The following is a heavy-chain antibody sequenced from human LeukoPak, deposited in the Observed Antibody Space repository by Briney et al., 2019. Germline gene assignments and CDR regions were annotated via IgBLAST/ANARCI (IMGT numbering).Heavy chain of an antibody. V-gene: IGHV4-4*07. D-gene: IGHD6-13*01. CDR3: ARLMVPAAGTASNFDY. CDR2: IYTSGST. Sequence: SETLSLTCTVSGGSISSYYWSWIRQRAGKGLEWIGRIYTSGSTNYNPSLKSRVTMSVDTSKNQFSLKLSSVTAADTAVYYCARLMVPAAGTASNFDYWGQGTLVTVSS. CDR1: GGSISSYY. J-gene: IGHJ4*02.